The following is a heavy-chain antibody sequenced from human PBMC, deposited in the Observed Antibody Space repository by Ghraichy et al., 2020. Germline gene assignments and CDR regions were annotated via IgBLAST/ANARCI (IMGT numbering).Heavy chain of an antibody. CDR2: IGTAGDT. V-gene: IGHV3-13*01. D-gene: IGHD3-3*01. J-gene: IGHJ5*02. CDR1: GFTFSSYD. Sequence: GGSLRLSCAASGFTFSSYDMHWVRQATGKGLEWVSAIGTAGDTYYPGSVKGRFTISRENAKNSLYLQMNSLRAGDTAVYYCARDSGDLEFDPWGQGTLVTVSS. CDR3: ARDSGDLEFDP.